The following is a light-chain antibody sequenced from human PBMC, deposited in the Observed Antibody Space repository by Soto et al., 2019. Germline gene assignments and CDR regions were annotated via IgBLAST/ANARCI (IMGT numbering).Light chain of an antibody. CDR2: DVS. V-gene: IGLV2-14*03. J-gene: IGLJ2*01. CDR3: NSYTTSNTRV. CDR1: RSDIGAYNY. Sequence: QSALTQPASVSGSPGQSITISCTGARSDIGAYNYVSWYQHHPGKAPKLIIFDVSNRPSGVSNRFSGSKSGNTASLTISGLQAEDEADYYCNSYTTSNTRVFGGGTKLTVL.